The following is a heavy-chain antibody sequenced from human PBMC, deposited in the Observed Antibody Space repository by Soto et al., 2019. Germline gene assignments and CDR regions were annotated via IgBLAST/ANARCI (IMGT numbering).Heavy chain of an antibody. J-gene: IGHJ6*02. V-gene: IGHV3-48*02. CDR3: ARDGRRGYDLDV. CDR2: ISASRTTI. Sequence: EGQLVESGGGLVQPGGSLRLSCTVSGFTFTDYSLNWVRQAPGKGLEWLSYISASRTTIYYAASVRARFTVSRDNAKNSLYLQMNSLRDEDTAVYYCARDGRRGYDLDVWGQGTMVTVSS. CDR1: GFTFTDYS. D-gene: IGHD1-26*01.